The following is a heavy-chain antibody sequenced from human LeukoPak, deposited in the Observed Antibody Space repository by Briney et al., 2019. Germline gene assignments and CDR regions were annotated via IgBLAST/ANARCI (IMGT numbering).Heavy chain of an antibody. Sequence: GRSLRLSCAASGFTFSSYAMHWVRQAPGKGLEWVAVISYDGSNKYYADSVKGRFTISRDNSKNTLYLQMNSLRAEDTAVYYCARDALHWRGGSRQTGGPNLVRPWGQGNPGTVS. J-gene: IGHJ5*02. CDR3: ARDALHWRGGSRQTGGPNLVRP. CDR2: ISYDGSNK. CDR1: GFTFSSYA. D-gene: IGHD2-15*01. V-gene: IGHV3-30*04.